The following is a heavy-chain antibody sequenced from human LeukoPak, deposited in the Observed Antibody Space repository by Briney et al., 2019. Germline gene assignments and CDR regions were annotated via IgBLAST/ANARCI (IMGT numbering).Heavy chain of an antibody. V-gene: IGHV3-66*01. J-gene: IGHJ6*02. D-gene: IGHD6-13*01. CDR3: ARDLGDSSSWSTPADYYYGMDV. CDR1: EFSVSNNY. Sequence: AGGSLTLSCAASEFSVSNNYMSWVRQAPGKGLEWVSVLYSGGRTNYADSVRGRFSISRDNSKNTMYLQMYSLRAEDTAVYYCARDLGDSSSWSTPADYYYGMDVWGQGTTVTVSS. CDR2: LYSGGRT.